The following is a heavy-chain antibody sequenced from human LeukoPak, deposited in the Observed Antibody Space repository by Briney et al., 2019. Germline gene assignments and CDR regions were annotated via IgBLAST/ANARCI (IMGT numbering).Heavy chain of an antibody. J-gene: IGHJ6*02. CDR2: IGTAGDT. Sequence: GGSLRLSCAASGFTFSSYDMHWVRQATGKGLEWVSAIGTAGDTYYPGSVKGRFTISRENAKNSLYLQMNSLRAGDTAVYYCARAKVGSVRGVIPYYYYGMDVWGQGTTVIVSS. D-gene: IGHD3-10*01. CDR1: GFTFSSYD. CDR3: ARAKVGSVRGVIPYYYYGMDV. V-gene: IGHV3-13*01.